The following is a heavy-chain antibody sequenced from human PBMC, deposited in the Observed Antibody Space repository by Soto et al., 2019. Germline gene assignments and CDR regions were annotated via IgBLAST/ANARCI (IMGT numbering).Heavy chain of an antibody. CDR1: GFTFRSYA. Sequence: QVQLVESGGGVVQPGRSLRLSCAASGFTFRSYAMHWVRQAPGKGLEWVAVISYDGSNKYYADSVKGRFTISRDNSKNTLYLQMNSRRAEGTAVDYCARETDGMDVWGRGTTVTVSS. J-gene: IGHJ6*02. CDR3: ARETDGMDV. CDR2: ISYDGSNK. V-gene: IGHV3-30-3*01.